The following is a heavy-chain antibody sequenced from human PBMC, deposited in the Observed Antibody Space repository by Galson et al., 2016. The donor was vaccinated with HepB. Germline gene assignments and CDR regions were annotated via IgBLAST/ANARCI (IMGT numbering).Heavy chain of an antibody. D-gene: IGHD2-15*01. J-gene: IGHJ3*02. CDR1: GYAFTSYY. V-gene: IGHV1-46*01. CDR2: FLPGAGST. Sequence: SVKVSCKASGYAFTSYYIHWLRQAPGQGLEWIGIFLPGAGSTAYARDFEGRVTMTRDTSTSTVSMELNSLRTDDTTVYYCARDRGGALAERIVAFDIWGQGTVVTVTS. CDR3: ARDRGGALAERIVAFDI.